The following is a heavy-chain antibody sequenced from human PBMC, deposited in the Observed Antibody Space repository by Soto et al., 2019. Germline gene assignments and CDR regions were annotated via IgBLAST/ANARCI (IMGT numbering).Heavy chain of an antibody. CDR1: GDSTGSSNW. V-gene: IGHV4-4*02. J-gene: IGHJ5*02. CDR3: ARRRVRGVIATWFDP. D-gene: IGHD3-10*01. Sequence: SETLSLTCVVSGDSTGSSNWWSWVRQPPGQGLEWIGEIYLSGSTNYNPSLKSRVSMSVNRFKNHFSLKLTSVTAADTAVYFCARRRVRGVIATWFDPWGQGALVTVSS. CDR2: IYLSGST.